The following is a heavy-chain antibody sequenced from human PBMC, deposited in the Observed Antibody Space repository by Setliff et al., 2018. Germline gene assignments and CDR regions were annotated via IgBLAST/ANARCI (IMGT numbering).Heavy chain of an antibody. J-gene: IGHJ5*02. CDR3: AREDQLINWFDT. D-gene: IGHD2-8*01. CDR1: GGSISSGSYY. Sequence: SETLSLTCSVSGGSISSGSYYCSWIRQPAGKGLEWIGRIYTSGSTNYNPSLKSRVTISVDTSKNQFSLKLSSVTAADTGVYYCAREDQLINWFDTWGQGTLVAVSS. V-gene: IGHV4-61*02. CDR2: IYTSGST.